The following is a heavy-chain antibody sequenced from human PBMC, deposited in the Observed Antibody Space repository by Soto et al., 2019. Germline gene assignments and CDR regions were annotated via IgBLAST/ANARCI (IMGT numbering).Heavy chain of an antibody. CDR1: GASISSYY. V-gene: IGHV4-59*01. Sequence: QVQLQESGPGLVKPSETLSLTCAVSGASISSYYCMWIRQPPGKGLESIGYLYYGRSANYNPSLKSRVTLSVDTSTNQCSLTLSSMTAADTAVDYCALRSMAVVPEYWCQGTLFTVSS. J-gene: IGHJ4*02. D-gene: IGHD3-22*01. CDR2: LYYGRSA. CDR3: ALRSMAVVPEY.